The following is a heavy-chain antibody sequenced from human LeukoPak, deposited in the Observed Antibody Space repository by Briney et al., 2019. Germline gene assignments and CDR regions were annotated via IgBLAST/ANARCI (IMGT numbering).Heavy chain of an antibody. CDR2: IYYSGST. CDR3: ASRRYSYGPNAFDI. CDR1: GGSISSGGYS. V-gene: IGHV4-30-4*07. D-gene: IGHD5-18*01. J-gene: IGHJ3*02. Sequence: PSETLSLTCAVSGGSISSGGYSWSWIRQPPGKGLEWIGYIYYSGSTYYNPSLKSRVTISVDTSKNQFSLKLNSVTAADTAVYYCASRRYSYGPNAFDIWGQGTMVTVSS.